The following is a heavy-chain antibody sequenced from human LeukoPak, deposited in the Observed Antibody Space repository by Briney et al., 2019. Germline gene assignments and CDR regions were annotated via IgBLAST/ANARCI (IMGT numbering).Heavy chain of an antibody. CDR2: ISSSSSYI. V-gene: IGHV3-21*01. J-gene: IGHJ5*02. CDR1: GFTFSSYS. D-gene: IGHD3-3*01. CDR3: ARDRVATIRFDP. Sequence: GGSLRLSCAASGFTFSSYSMNWVRQAPGKGLEWVSSISSSSSYIYYADSVKGRFTISRDNAKNSLYLQMNSLRAEDTAVYYCARDRVATIRFDPWGQGTLVTVSS.